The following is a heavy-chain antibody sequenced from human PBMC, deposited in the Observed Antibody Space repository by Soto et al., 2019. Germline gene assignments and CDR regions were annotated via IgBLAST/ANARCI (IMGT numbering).Heavy chain of an antibody. D-gene: IGHD3-10*01. CDR3: ARQRREYYFDY. CDR2: VYYSGST. J-gene: IGHJ4*02. V-gene: IGHV4-39*01. Sequence: LQLQESGPGLVKPSETLSLTCSVSGGSIGSSSYYWGWIRQPPRMGLEWIGTVYYSGSTYYNLSLKSRVTISADTSKNQFSLKLTSVTATDTAVYYCARQRREYYFDYWGQGTLVTVSS. CDR1: GGSIGSSSYY.